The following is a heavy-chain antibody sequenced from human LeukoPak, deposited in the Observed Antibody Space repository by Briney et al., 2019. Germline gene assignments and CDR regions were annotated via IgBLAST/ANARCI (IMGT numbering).Heavy chain of an antibody. V-gene: IGHV1-18*01. D-gene: IGHD3-22*01. CDR2: ISAYNGNT. CDR3: ARDYTAGYYDSSDIIAY. Sequence: GASVKVSCKASGYTFTSYGISWVRQAPGQGLEWMGWISAYNGNTNYAQKLQGRVTMTTDTSTSTAYMELRSLRSDDTAVYYCARDYTAGYYDSSDIIAYWGQGTLVTVSS. CDR1: GYTFTSYG. J-gene: IGHJ4*02.